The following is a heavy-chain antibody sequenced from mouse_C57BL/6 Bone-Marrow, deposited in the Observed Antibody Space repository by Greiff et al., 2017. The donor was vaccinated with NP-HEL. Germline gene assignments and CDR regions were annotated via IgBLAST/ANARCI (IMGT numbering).Heavy chain of an antibody. CDR1: GYTFTNYW. J-gene: IGHJ4*01. CDR2: IYPGGGYT. V-gene: IGHV1-63*01. CDR3: ARRTVVAPYAMDY. Sequence: VQLQQSGAELVRPGTSVKMSCKASGYTFTNYWIGWAKQRPGHGLEWIGDIYPGGGYTNYNEKFKGKATLTADKSSSTAYMQFRSLTSEDSAIYYCARRTVVAPYAMDYWGQGTSVTVSS. D-gene: IGHD1-1*01.